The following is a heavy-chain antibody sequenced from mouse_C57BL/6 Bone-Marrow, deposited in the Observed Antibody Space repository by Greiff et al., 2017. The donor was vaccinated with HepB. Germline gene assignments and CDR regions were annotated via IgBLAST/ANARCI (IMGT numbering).Heavy chain of an antibody. CDR1: GFTFSDYG. D-gene: IGHD1-1*01. J-gene: IGHJ2*01. CDR2: ISNLAYSI. V-gene: IGHV5-15*01. CDR3: AREDGSSYGFDF. Sequence: EVKVVESGGGLVQPGGSLKLSCAASGFTFSDYGMAWVRQAPRKGPEWVAFISNLAYSIYYADTVTGRFTISREKAKNTLYLTMSSLRSEDTAMYYCAREDGSSYGFDFWGQGTTLTVSS.